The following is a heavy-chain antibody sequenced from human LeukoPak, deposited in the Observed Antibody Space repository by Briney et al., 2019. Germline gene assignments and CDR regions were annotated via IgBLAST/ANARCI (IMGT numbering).Heavy chain of an antibody. D-gene: IGHD3-22*01. CDR2: INHSGGT. V-gene: IGHV4-34*01. Sequence: SETLSLTCAVYGGSFSGYYWSWIRQPPGKGLEWIGEINHSGGTNYNPSLKSRVTISVDTSKNQFSLKLSSVTAADTAVYYCAKYYYDSSGYSVSYYYYYMDVWGKGTTVTISS. J-gene: IGHJ6*03. CDR1: GGSFSGYY. CDR3: AKYYYDSSGYSVSYYYYYMDV.